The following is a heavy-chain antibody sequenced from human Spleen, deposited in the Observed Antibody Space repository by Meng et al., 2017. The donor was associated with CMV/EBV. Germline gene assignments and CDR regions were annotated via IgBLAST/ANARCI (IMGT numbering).Heavy chain of an antibody. D-gene: IGHD2-2*01. CDR2: VNHSGST. Sequence: GYSWSWIRQPPGKGLEWIGEVNHSGSTDYNPSLKSRVTISVDTSKNQFSLNLRSVTAADTAMYYCSTDRYCTSASCYGTSHDAFDSWGQGTMVTVSS. V-gene: IGHV4-34*01. CDR3: STDRYCTSASCYGTSHDAFDS. J-gene: IGHJ3*02. CDR1: GYS.